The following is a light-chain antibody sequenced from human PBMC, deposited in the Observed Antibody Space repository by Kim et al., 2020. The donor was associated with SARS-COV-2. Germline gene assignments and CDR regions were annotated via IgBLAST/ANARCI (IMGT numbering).Light chain of an antibody. J-gene: IGKJ1*01. CDR2: AAS. CDR1: QGIRND. CDR3: LQDYNYPWT. Sequence: ASVGDRVTNTCRASQGIRNDLGWYQQKPGKAPKLLIYAASSLQSGVPSRFSGSGSGTDFTLTISSLQPEDFATYYCLQDYNYPWTFGQGTKVDIK. V-gene: IGKV1-6*01.